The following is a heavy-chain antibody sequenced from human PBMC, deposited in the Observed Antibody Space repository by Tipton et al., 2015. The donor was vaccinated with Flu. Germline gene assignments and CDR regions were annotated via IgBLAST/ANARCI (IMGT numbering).Heavy chain of an antibody. CDR2: IYIGGST. Sequence: GLVKPSETLSLICTVSGGSISSGSYYWSWIRQPAGKGLEWIGRIYIGGSTNYNPSLKSRVTISLDTSKNQFSLMLSSVTATDTAVYYCARDRRGSGWQNNWFDPWGQGTLVTVSS. CDR3: ARDRRGSGWQNNWFDP. V-gene: IGHV4-61*02. J-gene: IGHJ5*02. CDR1: GGSISSGSYY. D-gene: IGHD6-19*01.